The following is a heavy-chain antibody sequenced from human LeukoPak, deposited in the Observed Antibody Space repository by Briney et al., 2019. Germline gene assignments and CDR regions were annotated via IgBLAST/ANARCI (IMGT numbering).Heavy chain of an antibody. J-gene: IGHJ4*02. D-gene: IGHD3-22*01. CDR2: ISGSGGST. Sequence: GGSLRLSCAASGFTFSSYAMSWVRQAPGKGLEWVSAISGSGGSTYYADSVKGRFTISRDNSKNTLYLQMNSLRAEDTAVYYCAKDVTYYYDSSGYPFDYWGQGTLVTVSS. CDR1: GFTFSSYA. CDR3: AKDVTYYYDSSGYPFDY. V-gene: IGHV3-23*01.